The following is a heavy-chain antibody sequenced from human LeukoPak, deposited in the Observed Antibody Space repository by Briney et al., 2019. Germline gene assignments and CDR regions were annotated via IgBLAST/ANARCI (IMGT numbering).Heavy chain of an antibody. CDR1: GFTFSSYW. J-gene: IGHJ4*01. CDR2: MKQDGSEK. V-gene: IGHV3-7*01. CDR3: AREPPRSIYDYVWGSYRSLYYFDY. D-gene: IGHD3-16*02. Sequence: PGGSLRLSCAASGFTFSSYWMSWVRQAPGKGLEWVANMKQDGSEKYYAASVKGRFTISRDNAKNSLYLQMNSLRAEDTAVYYCAREPPRSIYDYVWGSYRSLYYFDYWGHGTLVTVSS.